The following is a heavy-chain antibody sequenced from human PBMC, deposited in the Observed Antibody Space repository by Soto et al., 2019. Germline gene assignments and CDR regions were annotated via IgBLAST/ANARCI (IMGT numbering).Heavy chain of an antibody. J-gene: IGHJ5*02. CDR1: GGSFSGYY. D-gene: IGHD3-10*01. Sequence: QVQLQQWGAGPLKPSETLSLTCAVYGGSFSGYYWSWIRQPPGKGLEWIGEINHSGSTNYNPSLKSRVTISVDTSKNQFSLKLSSVTAADTAVYYCARGRKRSFDPWGQGTLVTVSS. CDR3: ARGRKRSFDP. V-gene: IGHV4-34*01. CDR2: INHSGST.